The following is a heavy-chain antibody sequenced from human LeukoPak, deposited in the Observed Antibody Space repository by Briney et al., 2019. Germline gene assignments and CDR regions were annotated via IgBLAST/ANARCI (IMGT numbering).Heavy chain of an antibody. Sequence: GGSLRLSCAASGFTFSSYCMHWVRQAPGKGLVWVSRINSDGISTSYADSVKGRFTISRDNAKNTLYLQMNSLRAEDTAVYYCASDRIEYTYGTGFDYWGQGTLVTVSS. CDR3: ASDRIEYTYGTGFDY. CDR2: INSDGIST. J-gene: IGHJ4*02. CDR1: GFTFSSYC. V-gene: IGHV3-74*01. D-gene: IGHD3-10*01.